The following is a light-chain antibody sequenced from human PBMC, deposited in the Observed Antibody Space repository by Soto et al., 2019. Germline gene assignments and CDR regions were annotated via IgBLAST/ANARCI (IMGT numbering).Light chain of an antibody. CDR1: SSDVGGYNY. CDR3: SSYTSSNTLEV. V-gene: IGLV2-14*01. CDR2: DVS. Sequence: QSVLAQPASASGSPGQSITISCTGTSSDVGGYNYVSWYQQHPGKAPKLMIYDVSNRPSGVSNRFSGSKSGNTASLTISGLQAEDEADYYCSSYTSSNTLEVFGTGTKVTVL. J-gene: IGLJ1*01.